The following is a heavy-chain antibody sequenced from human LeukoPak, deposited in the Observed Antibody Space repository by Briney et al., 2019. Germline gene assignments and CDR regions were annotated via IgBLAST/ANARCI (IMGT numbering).Heavy chain of an antibody. V-gene: IGHV3-23*01. CDR2: ISGSGGST. Sequence: GSLRLSCAASGFTFSSYAMSWVRQAPGKGLEWVSAISGSGGSTYYADSVKGRFTISRDNSKNTLYLQMNSLRAEDTAVYYCEKDLIPSYGYGEPEYFDYWGQGTLVTVSS. CDR3: EKDLIPSYGYGEPEYFDY. D-gene: IGHD5-18*01. CDR1: GFTFSSYA. J-gene: IGHJ4*02.